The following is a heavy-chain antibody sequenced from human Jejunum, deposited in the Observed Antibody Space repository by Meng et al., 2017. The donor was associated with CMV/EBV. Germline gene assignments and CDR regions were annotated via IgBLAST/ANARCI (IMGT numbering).Heavy chain of an antibody. D-gene: IGHD6-19*01. V-gene: IGHV4-31*02. CDR1: VGAVSSGGYY. CDR3: ARVSSGWDYFDY. CDR2: IYYSGST. Sequence: QRTGLGRGLVKPSHHVLRTGPVSVGAVSSGGYYWTWIRQHPGKGLEWFGNIYYSGSTFYNPSLKRRVIISIGTSKNQFSLNLRSVTAADTAVYYCARVSSGWDYFDYWGQGTLVTVSS. J-gene: IGHJ4*02.